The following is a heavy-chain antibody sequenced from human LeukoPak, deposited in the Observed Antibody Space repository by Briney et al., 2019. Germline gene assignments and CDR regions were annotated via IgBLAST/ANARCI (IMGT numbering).Heavy chain of an antibody. V-gene: IGHV4-31*03. CDR3: ARYSSGWSYSFDY. J-gene: IGHJ4*02. D-gene: IGHD6-19*01. CDR2: TYYSGST. Sequence: TLSLTCTVSGGSISSGGYYWNWIRQHPGKGLEWIGYTYYSGSTYYNPSLKSRVSISVDTSKNQFSLKLSSVTAAETAVCYCARYSSGWSYSFDYWGQGTLVTVSS. CDR1: GGSISSGGYY.